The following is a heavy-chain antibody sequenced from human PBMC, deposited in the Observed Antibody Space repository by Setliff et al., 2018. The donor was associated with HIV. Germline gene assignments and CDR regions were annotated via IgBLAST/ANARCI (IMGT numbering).Heavy chain of an antibody. CDR2: IYYSGST. J-gene: IGHJ3*02. CDR3: ARDRYYYDSSGYSGTFDI. CDR1: SGSISSYY. Sequence: ETLSLTCTVSSGSISSYYWTWIRQPPGKGLEWIGYIYYSGSTNYNPSLKSRVTISVATSKNQFSLKLSSVTAADTAVYYCARDRYYYDSSGYSGTFDIWGQGTMVTVSS. V-gene: IGHV4-59*01. D-gene: IGHD3-22*01.